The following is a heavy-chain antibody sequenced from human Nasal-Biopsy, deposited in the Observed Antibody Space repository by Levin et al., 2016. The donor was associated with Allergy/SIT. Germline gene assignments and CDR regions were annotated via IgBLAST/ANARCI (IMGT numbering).Heavy chain of an antibody. D-gene: IGHD3-3*01. J-gene: IGHJ3*01. Sequence: SETLSLTCNVSGESMRNNNWNWIRQAPGKGLEWIGEVDLTTGRVNYKSSLKRRVTMFVDTSTSQFSLTLTSVSAADTAVYYCARSGYDFWSGSRTVSHDVFDVWGQGTLVTVAA. CDR1: GESMRNNN. CDR2: VDLTTGRV. CDR3: ARSGYDFWSGSRTVSHDVFDV. V-gene: IGHV4-34*01.